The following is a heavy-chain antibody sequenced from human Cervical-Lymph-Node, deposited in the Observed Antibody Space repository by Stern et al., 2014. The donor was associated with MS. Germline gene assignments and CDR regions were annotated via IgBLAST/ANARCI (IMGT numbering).Heavy chain of an antibody. CDR1: GFGFSTYT. CDR3: ATLANPGSP. V-gene: IGHV3-23*01. D-gene: IGHD3-10*01. J-gene: IGHJ5*02. CDR2: IGGSGTNT. Sequence: EVQLLESGGGLVQPGGSLRLTCAASGFGFSTYTMNWVRQAPGKGLEWVSCIGGSGTNTYYADSVKGRFTISRDNSKNTLYLQMNSLRVEDTAVYFCATLANPGSPWGQGTLVTVSS.